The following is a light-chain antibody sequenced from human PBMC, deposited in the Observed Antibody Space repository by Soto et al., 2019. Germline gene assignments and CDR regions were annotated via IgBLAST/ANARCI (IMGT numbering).Light chain of an antibody. Sequence: QSVLTQPPSVSGAPGQRVTISCTGRSSNIGAGYDVHWYQQLPGTAPKLLIYGNSNRPSGVPDRFSGSKSGTSASLAIPGLQAEDEADYYCQSYDSSLSGLLFGGGTKLPVL. J-gene: IGLJ2*01. CDR2: GNS. CDR3: QSYDSSLSGLL. CDR1: SSNIGAGYD. V-gene: IGLV1-40*01.